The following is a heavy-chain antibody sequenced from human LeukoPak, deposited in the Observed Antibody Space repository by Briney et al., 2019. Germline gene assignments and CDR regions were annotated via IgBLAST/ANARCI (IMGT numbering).Heavy chain of an antibody. V-gene: IGHV3-33*06. CDR3: AKVKEQLATYYYYMDV. CDR1: GFTFSSYG. CDR2: IWYDGSNK. J-gene: IGHJ6*03. D-gene: IGHD6-13*01. Sequence: GGSLRLSCAASGFTFSSYGMYWVRQAPGKGLEWVAVIWYDGSNKYYADSVKGRFTISRDNSKNTLYLQMNSLRAEDTAVYYCAKVKEQLATYYYYMDVWGKGTTVTVSS.